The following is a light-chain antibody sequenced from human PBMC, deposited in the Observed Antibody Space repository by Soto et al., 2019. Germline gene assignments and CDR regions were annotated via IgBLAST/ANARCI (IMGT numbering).Light chain of an antibody. CDR3: QQRSNWPTIT. CDR1: QSVGSY. V-gene: IGKV3-11*01. Sequence: EIVLTQSPATLSLSPGERATLSCRASQSVGSYLAWYQQKPGQAPRPLIYDASNRATGIPARFSGSGSGTDFTLTICSLESEDFAVYYCQQRSNWPTITFGQGTRLEIK. J-gene: IGKJ5*01. CDR2: DAS.